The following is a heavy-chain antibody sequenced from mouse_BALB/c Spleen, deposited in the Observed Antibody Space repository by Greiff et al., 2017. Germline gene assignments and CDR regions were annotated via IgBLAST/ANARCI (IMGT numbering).Heavy chain of an antibody. Sequence: VQLQQSGAELAKPGASVKMSCKASGYTFTSYWMHWVKQRPGQGLEWIGYINPSTGYTEYNQKFKDKATLTADKSSSTAYMQLSSMTSEDSAVYYCARERGNCWYFDGWGAGTTVTVSS. CDR3: ARERGNCWYFDG. CDR2: INPSTGYT. CDR1: GYTFTSYW. J-gene: IGHJ1*01. D-gene: IGHD2-1*01. V-gene: IGHV1-7*01.